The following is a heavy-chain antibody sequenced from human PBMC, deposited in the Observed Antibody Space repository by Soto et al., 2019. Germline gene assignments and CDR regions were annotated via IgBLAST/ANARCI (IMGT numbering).Heavy chain of an antibody. V-gene: IGHV3-23*01. J-gene: IGHJ4*02. CDR1: GFTFSSYA. CDR3: AKDPSIVATIYY. CDR2: ISGSGGST. D-gene: IGHD5-12*01. Sequence: GESLKISCAASGFTFSSYAMSWVRQAPGKGLEWVSAISGSGGSTYYADSVKGRFTISRDNSKNTLYLQMNSLRAEDTAVYYCAKDPSIVATIYYWGQGTLVTVSS.